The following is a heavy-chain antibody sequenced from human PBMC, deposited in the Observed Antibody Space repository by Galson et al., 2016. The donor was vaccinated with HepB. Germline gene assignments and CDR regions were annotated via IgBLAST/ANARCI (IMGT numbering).Heavy chain of an antibody. D-gene: IGHD6-19*01. CDR2: ISGSGLKT. Sequence: SLRLSCAASGCTFDTHAMNWVRQAPGKGLEWVSAISGSGLKTDYADSVKGRFTIFRDNSENTVSLQMSNLRVGDTAVYYCAKFQMAVTGNVGYFDYWGQGALVTVSS. J-gene: IGHJ4*02. V-gene: IGHV3-23*01. CDR3: AKFQMAVTGNVGYFDY. CDR1: GCTFDTHA.